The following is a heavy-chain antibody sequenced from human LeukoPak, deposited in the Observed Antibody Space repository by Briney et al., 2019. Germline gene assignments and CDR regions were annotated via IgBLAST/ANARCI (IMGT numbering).Heavy chain of an antibody. V-gene: IGHV3-48*04. CDR1: GFTFSSYS. Sequence: GGSLRLSCAASGFTFSSYSMNWVRQAPGKGLEWVSYISSSSSTIYYAGSVKGRFTISRDNAKNSLYLQMNSLRVEDTAVYYCARGGSTWYDYWGQGTLVTVSS. CDR3: ARGGSTWYDY. D-gene: IGHD6-13*01. CDR2: ISSSSSTI. J-gene: IGHJ4*02.